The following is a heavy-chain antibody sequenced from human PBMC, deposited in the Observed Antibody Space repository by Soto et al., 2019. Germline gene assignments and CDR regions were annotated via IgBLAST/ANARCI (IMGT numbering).Heavy chain of an antibody. CDR2: ISAYNGDT. J-gene: IGHJ6*03. D-gene: IGHD6-19*01. Sequence: ASVKGACKASGYSFTNDGITWVRQAPGQGFEWMGWISAYNGDTNYAQKLQGRVTMTTDASTSTAYLELRSLRSDDTAVYYCARDRGVAPPVAGNTHYYYYMDVWGKGTTVTVSS. CDR3: ARDRGVAPPVAGNTHYYYYMDV. CDR1: GYSFTNDG. V-gene: IGHV1-18*01.